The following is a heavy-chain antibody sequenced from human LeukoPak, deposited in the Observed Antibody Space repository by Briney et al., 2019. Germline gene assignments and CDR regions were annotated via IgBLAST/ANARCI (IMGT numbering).Heavy chain of an antibody. J-gene: IGHJ4*02. V-gene: IGHV4-39*01. D-gene: IGHD3-3*01. CDR1: GFAFSFYA. CDR3: ARRIYDFWSGFDY. CDR2: IYYSGST. Sequence: PGGSLRLSCAASGFAFSFYAMSWLRQPPGKGLEWMGTIYYSGSTYYNPSLNSRVTISVDTSKNQFSLKLSSVTAADTAVYYCARRIYDFWSGFDYWGQGTLVTVSS.